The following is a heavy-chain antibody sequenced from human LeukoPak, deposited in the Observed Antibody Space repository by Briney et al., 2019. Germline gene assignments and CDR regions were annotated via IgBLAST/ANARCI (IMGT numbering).Heavy chain of an antibody. J-gene: IGHJ5*02. CDR1: GGSISNYY. V-gene: IGHV4-34*01. Sequence: SETLSLTCTVSGGSISNYYWSWIRQPPGKGLEWIGETNHSGSTNYNPSLKSRVTISVDTSKNQFSLKLSSVTAADTAVYYCARGLRYFAPDPPDANWFDTWGQGTLVTVSS. D-gene: IGHD3-9*01. CDR2: TNHSGST. CDR3: ARGLRYFAPDPPDANWFDT.